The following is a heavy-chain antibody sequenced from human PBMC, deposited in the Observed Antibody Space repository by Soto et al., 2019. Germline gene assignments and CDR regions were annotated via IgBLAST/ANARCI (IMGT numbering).Heavy chain of an antibody. CDR3: ASTPEAAGQYYFDY. J-gene: IGHJ4*02. D-gene: IGHD6-13*01. V-gene: IGHV1-18*01. CDR1: GYTFTSYG. Sequence: ASVKVSCKASGYTFTSYGISRVRQAPGQGLEWMGWISAYNGNTNYAQKLQGRVTMTTDTSTSTAYMELRSLRSDDTAVYYCASTPEAAGQYYFDYWGQGTLVTVSS. CDR2: ISAYNGNT.